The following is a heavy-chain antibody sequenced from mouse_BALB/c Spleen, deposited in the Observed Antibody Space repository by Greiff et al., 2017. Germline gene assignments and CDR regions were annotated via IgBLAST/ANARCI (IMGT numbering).Heavy chain of an antibody. CDR1: GDSITSGY. Sequence: EVKLLESGPSLVKPSQTLSLTCSVTGDSITSGYWNWIRKFPGNKLEYMGYISYSGSTYYNPSLKSRISITRDTSKNQYYLQLNSVTTEDTATYYCARFGGDYYYAMDYWGQGTSVTVSS. D-gene: IGHD3-3*01. V-gene: IGHV3-8*02. CDR2: ISYSGST. J-gene: IGHJ4*01. CDR3: ARFGGDYYYAMDY.